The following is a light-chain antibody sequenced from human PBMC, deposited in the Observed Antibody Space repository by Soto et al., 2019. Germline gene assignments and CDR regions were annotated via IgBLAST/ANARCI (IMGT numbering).Light chain of an antibody. Sequence: QSVLTQPASVSGSPAQSITISCTGTSSDVGGYDYVSWYQLHPGKAPKLMVFEVSNRPSGVSYRFSGSKSGNTASLTISGLQPEDEADYFCSSYSISTAYIFGTGTKSPS. CDR3: SSYSISTAYI. J-gene: IGLJ1*01. CDR2: EVS. CDR1: SSDVGGYDY. V-gene: IGLV2-14*01.